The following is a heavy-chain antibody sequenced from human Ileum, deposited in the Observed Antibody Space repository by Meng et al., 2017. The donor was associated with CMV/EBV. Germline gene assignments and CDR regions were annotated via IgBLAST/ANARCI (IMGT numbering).Heavy chain of an antibody. CDR1: GGAISTHY. V-gene: IGHV4-4*07. J-gene: IGHJ2*01. Sequence: VQLKESGPGLGKPSEPLSLTCTVSGGAISTHYGSWIRQTAGRGLEWIGRSGNGGDTYYNPSLNSRVTVSIDTSKNQFSLTLTSVTAADTAVYYCVRDSQGRDPWYFDLWGPGTLVTVSS. CDR3: VRDSQGRDPWYFDL. CDR2: SGNGGDT.